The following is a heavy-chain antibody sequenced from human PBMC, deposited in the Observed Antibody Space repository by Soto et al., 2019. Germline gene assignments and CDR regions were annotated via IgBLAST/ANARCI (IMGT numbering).Heavy chain of an antibody. CDR2: INAGNGNT. CDR3: ARDVAAADY. V-gene: IGHV1-3*05. Sequence: QVQLVQSGAEEKKPGASVKVSCKASGYTFTSYAMHWVRQAPGQRLEWMGWINAGNGNTKYSRKFQVRVNITRDTAASTAYMELSSLRSEDAAVYYCARDVAAADYWGEGNLVTVAS. D-gene: IGHD6-13*01. CDR1: GYTFTSYA. J-gene: IGHJ4*02.